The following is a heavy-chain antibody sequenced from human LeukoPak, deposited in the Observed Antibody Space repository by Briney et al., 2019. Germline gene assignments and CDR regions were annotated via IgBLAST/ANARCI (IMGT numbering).Heavy chain of an antibody. V-gene: IGHV1-69*01. CDR3: ARDSRVDTALGRDYYYMDV. D-gene: IGHD5-18*01. CDR1: GGTFSSYA. CDR2: IIPIFGTA. J-gene: IGHJ6*03. Sequence: SVKVSCKASGGTFSSYAISWVRQAPGQGLEWMGGIIPIFGTANYAQKFQGRVTITADESTSTAYMELSSLRSEDTAVYYCARDSRVDTALGRDYYYMDVWGKGTTVTISS.